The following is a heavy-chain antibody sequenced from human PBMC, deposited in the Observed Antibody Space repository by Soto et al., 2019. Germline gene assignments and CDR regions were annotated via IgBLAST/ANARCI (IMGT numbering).Heavy chain of an antibody. CDR2: IGTAGDT. CDR1: GFTFSSYD. J-gene: IGHJ4*02. V-gene: IGHV3-13*01. D-gene: IGHD3-10*01. CDR3: ARGPYGSGSPIAPYYFDY. Sequence: ESGGGLVQPGGSLRLSCAASGFTFSSYDMHWVRQATGKGLEWVSAIGTAGDTYYPGSVKGRFTISRENAKNSLYLQMNSLRAGHTAVYYCARGPYGSGSPIAPYYFDYWGQGTLVTVSS.